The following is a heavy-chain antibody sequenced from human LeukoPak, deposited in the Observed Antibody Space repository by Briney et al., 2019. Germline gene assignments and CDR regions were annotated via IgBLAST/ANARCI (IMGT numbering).Heavy chain of an antibody. CDR2: IHKSSSPI. CDR1: GFTFSSYS. CDR3: VRDRSGGSFDY. Sequence: GASLRLSCAASGFTFSSYSMNWVRQAPGKGLEWLSFIHKSSSPIYYADSVEGRFTISRDNAKNSLYLQMNSLRDADTAVYYCVRDRSGGSFDYWGQGTLVTVSS. J-gene: IGHJ4*02. D-gene: IGHD4-23*01. V-gene: IGHV3-48*02.